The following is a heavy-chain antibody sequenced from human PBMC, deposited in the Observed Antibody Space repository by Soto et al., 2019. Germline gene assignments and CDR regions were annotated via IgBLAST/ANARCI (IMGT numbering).Heavy chain of an antibody. CDR2: TYYRSKWYY. J-gene: IGHJ4*02. D-gene: IGHD1-1*01. CDR3: ARGGTTWIFDY. Sequence: PSQTLSLTCAISGNSVSSDSFDWNWIRLSPSRGLEWLGRTYYRSKWYYDYAVSVKSRITIIPDTSRNQFSLQLNSVTPDGTAVYYCARGGTTWIFDYWGQGTLVTVSS. CDR1: GNSVSSDSFD. V-gene: IGHV6-1*01.